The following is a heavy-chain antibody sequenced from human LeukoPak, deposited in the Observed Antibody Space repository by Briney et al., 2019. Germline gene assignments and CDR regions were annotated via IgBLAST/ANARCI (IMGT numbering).Heavy chain of an antibody. V-gene: IGHV4-34*01. D-gene: IGHD3-3*01. CDR2: INHSGST. Sequence: SETLSLTCAVSGYSISSGYYWSWSRQPPGKVLEWTGEINHSGSTNYDPSLKSRFTISVDTSKNQFSLKLSSVTAADTAVYYCARGQLFTHRRITIFGVARNFYYMDVWGKGTTVTVSS. CDR3: ARGQLFTHRRITIFGVARNFYYMDV. CDR1: GYSISSGYY. J-gene: IGHJ6*03.